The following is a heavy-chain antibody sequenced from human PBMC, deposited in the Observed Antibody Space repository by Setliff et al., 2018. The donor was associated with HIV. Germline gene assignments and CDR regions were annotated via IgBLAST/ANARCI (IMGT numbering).Heavy chain of an antibody. J-gene: IGHJ3*02. CDR1: GGSFRSSRYY. D-gene: IGHD3-16*01. CDR2: IHYGGFF. CDR3: ASPRSLLVWYDAFDI. V-gene: IGHV4-39*01. Sequence: PSETLSLTCTVSGGSFRSSRYYWGWIRQPPGKGLEWIGNIHYGGFFWYSPSLKSRVTISVDTSKNQFSLKLSSVTAADTAVYYCASPRSLLVWYDAFDIWGQGTMVTVS.